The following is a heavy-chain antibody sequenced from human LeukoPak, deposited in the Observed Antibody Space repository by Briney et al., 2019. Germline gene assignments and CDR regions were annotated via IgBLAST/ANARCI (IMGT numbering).Heavy chain of an antibody. Sequence: PGGSLRLSCAASGFTFSSYVMHWVRQAPGKGLEWVAIISYDGSNEYYADSVKGRFTISRDNSKNTVYLQMNSLRAEDTAVYYCAKHSHDGSAPYYEVQFDSWGQGTLVTVSS. CDR1: GFTFSSYV. V-gene: IGHV3-30*04. CDR3: AKHSHDGSAPYYEVQFDS. J-gene: IGHJ4*02. CDR2: ISYDGSNE. D-gene: IGHD3-22*01.